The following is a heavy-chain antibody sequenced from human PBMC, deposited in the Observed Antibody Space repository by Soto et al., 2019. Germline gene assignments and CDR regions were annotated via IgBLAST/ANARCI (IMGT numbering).Heavy chain of an antibody. D-gene: IGHD6-13*01. CDR1: GYNFASNH. CDR3: ARDRCGSWTFDY. Sequence: QVQLVQSGAEVREPGASVKVSCKASGYNFASNHMHWVRQIPGQGLEWMGIINPTDESTSYAQKFRGRVTLTRDTPTNTDYMELSGLTSEDTAVYYCARDRCGSWTFDYWGQGTLVTVSS. V-gene: IGHV1-46*01. CDR2: INPTDEST. J-gene: IGHJ4*02.